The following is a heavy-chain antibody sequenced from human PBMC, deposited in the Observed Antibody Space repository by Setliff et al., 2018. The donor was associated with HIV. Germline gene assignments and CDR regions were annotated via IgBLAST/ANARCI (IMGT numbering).Heavy chain of an antibody. CDR2: IYSRNDDGPP. J-gene: IGHJ3*02. CDR3: TKDVPLTGGGALHI. Sequence: ETLSLSCTASGFSSDDYALTWVRQAPGKWLEWVGRIYSRNDDGPPDYAAPVKGRFTISRDDSKDTLYLQMSSLKTEDTAVYYCTKDVPLTGGGALHIWGQGKVVTVSS. CDR1: GFSSDDYA. D-gene: IGHD3-10*01. V-gene: IGHV3-15*01.